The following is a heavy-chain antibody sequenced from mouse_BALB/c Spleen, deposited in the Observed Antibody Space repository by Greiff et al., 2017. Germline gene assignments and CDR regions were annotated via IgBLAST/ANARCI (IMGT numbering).Heavy chain of an antibody. Sequence: QVQLQQSGAELMKPGASVKISCKATGYTFSSYWIEWVKQRPGHGLEWIGEILPGSGSTNYNEKFKGKATFTADTSSNTAYMQLSSLTSEDSAVYYCARRDYDVSWFAYWGQGTLVTVSA. V-gene: IGHV1-9*01. D-gene: IGHD2-4*01. CDR2: ILPGSGST. J-gene: IGHJ3*01. CDR1: GYTFSSYW. CDR3: ARRDYDVSWFAY.